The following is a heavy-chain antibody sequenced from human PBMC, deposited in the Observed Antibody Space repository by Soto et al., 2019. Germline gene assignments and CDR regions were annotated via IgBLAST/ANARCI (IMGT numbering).Heavy chain of an antibody. V-gene: IGHV4-59*01. J-gene: IGHJ6*02. CDR3: ARQQLLPFYYALDV. Sequence: PSETLSLTGNVSGGSISGYYWSWIRQPPGKGLEYIGYIYYRGSTNYNPSLESRVTMSVDTSRNQFSLKVNSVTAADTAVYYCARQQLLPFYYALDVWGQGTTVTVS. CDR1: GGSISGYY. D-gene: IGHD6-13*01. CDR2: IYYRGST.